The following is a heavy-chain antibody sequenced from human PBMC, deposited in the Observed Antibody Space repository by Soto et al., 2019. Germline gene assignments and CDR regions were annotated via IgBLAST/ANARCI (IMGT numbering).Heavy chain of an antibody. V-gene: IGHV1-2*04. CDR1: GYTFTGYY. Sequence: QVQLVQSGAEVKKPGASVKVSCKASGYTFTGYYMHWVRQAPGQGLEWMGWINPNSGGTNYAQKFQGWVTMTRDTSISTAYMELSRLRSDDTAVYYCAVGYCSGGSCYAYYGMDVWGQGPTVTVSS. D-gene: IGHD2-15*01. CDR3: AVGYCSGGSCYAYYGMDV. CDR2: INPNSGGT. J-gene: IGHJ6*02.